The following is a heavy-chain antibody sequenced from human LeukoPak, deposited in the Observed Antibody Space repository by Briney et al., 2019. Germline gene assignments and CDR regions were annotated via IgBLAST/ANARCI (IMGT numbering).Heavy chain of an antibody. CDR3: ARGGRGYSAYYYFY. CDR2: INPNRGGT. D-gene: IGHD5-12*01. V-gene: IGHV1-2*02. J-gene: IGHJ4*02. CDR1: GYTFTVYS. Sequence: GGSVRVSCKASGYTFTVYSMHWVRQAPGQGREWMGWINPNRGGTNNAQTFQGGVTMTRDTSISPAYMELTSRRSDDTAVYYCARGGRGYSAYYYFYWGQGTLVTVSS.